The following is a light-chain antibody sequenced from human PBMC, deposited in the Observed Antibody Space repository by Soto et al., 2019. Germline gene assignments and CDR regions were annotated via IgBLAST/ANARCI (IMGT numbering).Light chain of an antibody. Sequence: EIVLTQSPATLALSPGERATLSSRASQSVSSYLAWYQQKPGQAPRLLIYDASNRATGIPARFSGSGSGTDFTLTISNLEPEDFAVYYCQQHSHWPPWTFGQGTKVDIK. CDR2: DAS. V-gene: IGKV3-11*01. CDR1: QSVSSY. CDR3: QQHSHWPPWT. J-gene: IGKJ1*01.